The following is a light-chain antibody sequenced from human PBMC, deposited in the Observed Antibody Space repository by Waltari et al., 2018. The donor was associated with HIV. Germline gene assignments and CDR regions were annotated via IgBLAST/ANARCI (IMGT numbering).Light chain of an antibody. CDR3: QQYGSPPPYT. Sequence: EIVLTQSPGTLSLSPGERATLSCRASQSVSSNYLAWYQQKPGQAPRLLIYGASNRATGIPDRFSGSGYGTDFTLTISRLEPEDFAVYYCQQYGSPPPYTFGQGTKLEIK. J-gene: IGKJ2*01. CDR2: GAS. V-gene: IGKV3-20*01. CDR1: QSVSSNY.